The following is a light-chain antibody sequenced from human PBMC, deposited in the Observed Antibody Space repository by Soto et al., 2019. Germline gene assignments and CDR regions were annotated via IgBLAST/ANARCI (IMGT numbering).Light chain of an antibody. Sequence: EIVMTQSPATLSVSPGERATLSCRASQSISTNLAWYQQKPGQAPRLLFYGASTRATGIPARFSGSGSGTEFTLTIGSLQSEDFAVYYCQQYNNWRPWTFGQGTKVEIK. J-gene: IGKJ1*01. CDR1: QSISTN. CDR2: GAS. CDR3: QQYNNWRPWT. V-gene: IGKV3-15*01.